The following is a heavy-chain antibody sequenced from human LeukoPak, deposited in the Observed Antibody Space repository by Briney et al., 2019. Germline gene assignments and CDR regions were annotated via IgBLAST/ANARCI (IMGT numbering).Heavy chain of an antibody. J-gene: IGHJ4*02. Sequence: GGSLRLSCAASGFTFNSYAMNWVRQAPGKGLEWVASIIGPGGDTYHAGSVRGRFTISRDNSKNTLYLQMSHLRVEDTALYYCAKAAAERCASIKCYPFDSWGQGTLVAVSS. V-gene: IGHV3-23*01. D-gene: IGHD1-1*01. CDR3: AKAAAERCASIKCYPFDS. CDR2: IIGPGGDT. CDR1: GFTFNSYA.